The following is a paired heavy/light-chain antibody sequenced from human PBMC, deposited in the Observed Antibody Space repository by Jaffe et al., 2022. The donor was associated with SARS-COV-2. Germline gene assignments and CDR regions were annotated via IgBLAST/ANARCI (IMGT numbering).Light chain of an antibody. V-gene: IGLV1-51*01. CDR1: ISNIGSDY. J-gene: IGLJ2*01. CDR3: VCWDGTLSAVL. CDR2: ENN. Sequence: QFVLTQPPSVSAAPGQKVTISCSGSISNIGSDYVSWYQQLPGTAPKVVIYENNKRPSGIPDRFSGSKSGTSATLDITGLQTGDEGDYYCVCWDGTLSAVLFGGGTKLTVL.
Heavy chain of an antibody. D-gene: IGHD6-19*01. CDR1: GFTLSGYS. V-gene: IGHV3-48*01. CDR2: ITSSGNDR. J-gene: IGHJ5*02. CDR3: VRGVHISGWPRKLDP. Sequence: EVQVVESGGDLVQPGGSLRLSCAASGFTLSGYSMNWVRQAPGKGLEWVAYITSSGNDRFYADSVRGRFTISRDDAVNSLYLQMDSLRAEDTAVYYCVRGVHISGWPRKLDPWGQGTLVTVSS.